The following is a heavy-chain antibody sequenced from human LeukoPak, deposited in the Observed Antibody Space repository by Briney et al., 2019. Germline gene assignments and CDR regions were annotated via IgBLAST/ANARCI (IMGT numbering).Heavy chain of an antibody. CDR1: GFTFSSYG. Sequence: GGSLRLSCAASGFTFSSYGMHWVRQAPGKGLEWVTFIRYDGSNKYYADSVKGRFTISRDNSKNTLYLQMNSLRVEDTAMYYCAKVEMATSPGGIDHWGQGTLVTVSS. V-gene: IGHV3-30*02. D-gene: IGHD5-24*01. CDR2: IRYDGSNK. J-gene: IGHJ4*02. CDR3: AKVEMATSPGGIDH.